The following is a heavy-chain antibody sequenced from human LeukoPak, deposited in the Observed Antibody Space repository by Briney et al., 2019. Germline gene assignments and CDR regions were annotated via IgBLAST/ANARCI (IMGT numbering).Heavy chain of an antibody. V-gene: IGHV3-23*01. CDR1: GFTFSSYA. J-gene: IGHJ4*02. D-gene: IGHD6-19*01. CDR3: ATDQVRYSSGWEQYFDY. CDR2: IIGSGGST. Sequence: GGSLRLSCAASGFTFSSYAMSWVRPAPGEGVEWVLPIIGSGGSTYYADSVKSRLTISRDNSKNTLYLQMNSLRAEDTAVYYCATDQVRYSSGWEQYFDYWGQGILVTVSS.